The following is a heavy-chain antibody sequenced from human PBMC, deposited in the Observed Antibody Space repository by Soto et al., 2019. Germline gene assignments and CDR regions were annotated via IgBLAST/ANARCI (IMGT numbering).Heavy chain of an antibody. CDR1: GFTFSSYA. CDR2: ISGSGGST. CDR3: VGAMVRGGIPPILDY. Sequence: EVQLLESGGGLVQPGGSLRLSCAASGFTFSSYAMSWVRQAPGKGLEWVSAISGSGGSTYYADSVKGRFTISRDNSKNTLHRELKSLRAEDTAVYYGVGAMVRGGIPPILDYWGQGTLVTVSS. J-gene: IGHJ4*02. D-gene: IGHD3-10*01. V-gene: IGHV3-23*01.